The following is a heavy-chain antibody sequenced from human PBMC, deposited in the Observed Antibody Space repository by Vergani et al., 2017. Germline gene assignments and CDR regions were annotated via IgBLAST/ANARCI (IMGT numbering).Heavy chain of an antibody. J-gene: IGHJ4*02. CDR2: IIPIFGTA. Sequence: QVQLVQSGAEVKKPGSSVKVSCKASGGTFSSYAISWVRQAPGQGLEWMGGIIPIFGTATYAQKFQGRVTITADESTSTAYMELSSLRSADTAVYYCAVNSVATSPSDYWGQGTLVTVSS. D-gene: IGHD5-12*01. CDR1: GGTFSSYA. CDR3: AVNSVATSPSDY. V-gene: IGHV1-69*01.